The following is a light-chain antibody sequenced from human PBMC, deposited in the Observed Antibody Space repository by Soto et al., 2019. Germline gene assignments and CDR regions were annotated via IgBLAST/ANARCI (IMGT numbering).Light chain of an antibody. J-gene: IGKJ4*01. CDR1: QYINTR. Sequence: EIVLTQSPATLSSFPGDRVTLSCRASQYINTRLAWYQHRPGQSPRLLIYGASTRATGVPARFSGSGSGTDFILTINSLQSEDFAVYYCQHYADWPLTFGGGTKIESK. V-gene: IGKV3-15*01. CDR2: GAS. CDR3: QHYADWPLT.